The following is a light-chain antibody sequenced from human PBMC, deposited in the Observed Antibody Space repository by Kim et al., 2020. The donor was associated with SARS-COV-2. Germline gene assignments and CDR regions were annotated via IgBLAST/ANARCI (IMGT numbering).Light chain of an antibody. CDR3: QVWDSSSDHRV. Sequence: PGNTARITCGGNNSGSKSVHWYKQKPGQAPVLVIYYDSDRPSGIPERFSGSNSGNTATLTISRVEAGDEADYYCQVWDSSSDHRVFGGGTKLTVL. V-gene: IGLV3-21*04. J-gene: IGLJ3*02. CDR2: YDS. CDR1: NSGSKS.